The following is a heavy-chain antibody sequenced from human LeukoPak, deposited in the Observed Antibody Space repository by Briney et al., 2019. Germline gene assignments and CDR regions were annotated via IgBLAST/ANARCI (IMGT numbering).Heavy chain of an antibody. J-gene: IGHJ6*02. D-gene: IGHD2-2*01. CDR3: ARGGSIVVVPAATDASYYGMDV. V-gene: IGHV3-53*01. CDR1: GFIVSSYY. CDR2: IYSSDST. Sequence: GGSLRLSCAASGFIVSSYYMNWVRQAPGQGLEWVSVIYSSDSTYYADSVKGRFTISRDNAKNSLYLQVNSLRAEDTAVYYCARGGSIVVVPAATDASYYGMDVWGQGTTVTVSS.